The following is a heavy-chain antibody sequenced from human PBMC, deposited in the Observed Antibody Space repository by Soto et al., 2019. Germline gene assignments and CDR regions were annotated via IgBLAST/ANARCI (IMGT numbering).Heavy chain of an antibody. V-gene: IGHV1-69*04. CDR2: IIPILDIA. CDR3: ARDRGPNAG. CDR1: ADTFSSFP. J-gene: IGHJ4*02. Sequence: QVQLVQSGAEVREPGSSVKVSCKASADTFSSFPLNWVRQAPGQGLEWMGRIIPILDIANYAQSFQGRVTITADKSTSTSYMELSSLRSEDTAVYYCARDRGPNAGWGQGTPVIVSS.